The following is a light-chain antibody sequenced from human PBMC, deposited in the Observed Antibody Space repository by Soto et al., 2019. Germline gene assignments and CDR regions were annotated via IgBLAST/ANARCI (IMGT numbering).Light chain of an antibody. CDR1: SFNIGDNY. V-gene: IGLV1-51*01. CDR3: GTWDISLSAGCV. CDR2: FNN. J-gene: IGLJ1*01. Sequence: SGWTKPPSWSAAPGRKLPFSCSETSFNIGDNYISCYYHLPETAPTLLIFFNNKRPSGGLDRFSASKSGTSATLGITGRQTGEEDDDYCGTWDISLSAGCVFGTGTKVTVL.